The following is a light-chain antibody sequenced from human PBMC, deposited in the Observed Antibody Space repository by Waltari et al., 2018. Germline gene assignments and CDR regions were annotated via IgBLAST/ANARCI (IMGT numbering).Light chain of an antibody. CDR2: AAS. CDR1: QDITNS. Sequence: DIQMTQSPSSLSASVGDRVNITCLTSQDITNSLSGYQQKIGKAPTILLYAASRLESWVPSRFSGSGSGTDCTPTISSLQHEDFATSYCQQYHNTLPLTFGGGTKVEIK. CDR3: QQYHNTLPLT. J-gene: IGKJ4*01. V-gene: IGKV1-NL1*01.